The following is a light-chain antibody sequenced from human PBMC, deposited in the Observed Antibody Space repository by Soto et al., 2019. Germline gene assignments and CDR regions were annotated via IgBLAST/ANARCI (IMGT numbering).Light chain of an antibody. Sequence: ETVMTQSPATLSVSPGERATLSCRASQSVDTNLAWYQQKPGQAPRLLIDSASTRATGIPARFSGSGSGTEFTLTISSLQSEDFTVYYCQQYNKWPQWTFGQGTKVDI. V-gene: IGKV3-15*01. CDR3: QQYNKWPQWT. J-gene: IGKJ1*01. CDR2: SAS. CDR1: QSVDTN.